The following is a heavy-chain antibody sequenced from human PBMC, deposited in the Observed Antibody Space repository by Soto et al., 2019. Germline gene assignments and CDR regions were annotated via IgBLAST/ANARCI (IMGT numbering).Heavy chain of an antibody. CDR1: GGSISSYY. CDR3: ARDSGSGSLGDYGMDV. D-gene: IGHD1-26*01. Sequence: KTSETLSLTCTVSGGSISSYYWGWIRQPPGKGLEWIGSIYYSGTTYYNPSLKSRVTISVDTSKNQFSLKLSSVTAADTAVYYCARDSGSGSLGDYGMDVGGQGTTVTVSS. CDR2: IYYSGTT. V-gene: IGHV4-39*07. J-gene: IGHJ6*02.